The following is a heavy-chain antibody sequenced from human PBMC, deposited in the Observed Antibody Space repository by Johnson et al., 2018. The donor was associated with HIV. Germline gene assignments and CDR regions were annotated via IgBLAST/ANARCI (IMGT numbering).Heavy chain of an antibody. CDR2: ISSDGSKE. Sequence: QEQLVESGGGLVQPGGSLRLSCAASGFSFSDYFMTWIRQAPGKGLEWVAVISSDGSKEHYTDSVGGRLSISRDKPNNMMYLQMNSLSGEDIAQYYCVRDQGSGWPTNAFDFWGQGTKVTVSS. J-gene: IGHJ3*01. D-gene: IGHD6-19*01. V-gene: IGHV3-30*03. CDR3: VRDQGSGWPTNAFDF. CDR1: GFSFSDYF.